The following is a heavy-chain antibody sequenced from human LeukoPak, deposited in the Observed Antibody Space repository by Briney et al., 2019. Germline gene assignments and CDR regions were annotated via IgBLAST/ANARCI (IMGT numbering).Heavy chain of an antibody. V-gene: IGHV4-4*07. CDR2: IYTSGST. CDR1: GGSISSYY. D-gene: IGHD3-3*01. CDR3: AREDYDFWSGYSTFDY. J-gene: IGHJ4*02. Sequence: SETLSLTCTVSGGSISSYYWSWIRQPAGKGLEWIGRIYTSGSTNYNPSLKSRATMSVDTSKNQFSLKLSSVNAADTAVYYCAREDYDFWSGYSTFDYWGQGTLVTVSS.